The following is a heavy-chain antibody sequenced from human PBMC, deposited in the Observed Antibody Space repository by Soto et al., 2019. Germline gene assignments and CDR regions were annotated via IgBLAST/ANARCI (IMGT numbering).Heavy chain of an antibody. CDR3: ARAPDS. J-gene: IGHJ4*02. CDR2: FYDSGST. V-gene: IGHV4-39*01. Sequence: SETLSLTCTVSGGSISARHTYCGWIRQPPGKGLEWIGSFYDSGSTYYNPSLRSRVYISVDSSKNQFSLTLASLTAADTAVYYCARAPDSWGQGTLVTVSS. CDR1: GGSISARHTY.